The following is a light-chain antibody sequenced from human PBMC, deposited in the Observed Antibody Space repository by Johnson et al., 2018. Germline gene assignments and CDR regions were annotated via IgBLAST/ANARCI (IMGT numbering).Light chain of an antibody. CDR1: SSNIGNNY. J-gene: IGLJ1*01. CDR2: ENN. V-gene: IGLV1-51*02. CDR3: GTCDSSLSAGKV. Sequence: QSVLTQPPSVSAAPGQKVTISCSGSSSNIGNNYVSWYQQLPGTAPKLLIYENNKRPSGIPDRFSGSKSGTSATLGITGLQTGDEADYYCGTCDSSLSAGKVFGTGTQVTGL.